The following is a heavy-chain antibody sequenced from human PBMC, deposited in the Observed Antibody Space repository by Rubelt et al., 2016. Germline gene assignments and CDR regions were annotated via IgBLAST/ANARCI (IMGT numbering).Heavy chain of an antibody. CDR2: VFYTGST. CDR1: GGSISSSSYY. D-gene: IGHD4-17*01. J-gene: IGHJ6*02. Sequence: QLQLQESGPGLVKPSETLSLACTVSGGSISSSSYYWGWIRQPPGKGLEWIGSVFYTGSTYYNPSRKSRVTISVDTSKNHFALKVNSVTAADTAVYYCSSYSQPYGYYYGMDVWGQGTTVTVSS. V-gene: IGHV4-39*07. CDR3: SSYSQPYGYYYGMDV.